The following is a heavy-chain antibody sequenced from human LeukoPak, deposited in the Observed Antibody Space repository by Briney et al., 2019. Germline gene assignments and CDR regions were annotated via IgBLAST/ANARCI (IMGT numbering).Heavy chain of an antibody. Sequence: ASVKVSCKASGYTFTSYDIHWVRQATGQGLEWMGVIDPSAGSTTYAQKFQGRVTMTRDTATSTVYMELSSLRSEDTAVYYCARAHYASSNIKVPFDVWGKGTTVTVSS. CDR3: ARAHYASSNIKVPFDV. CDR1: GYTFTSYD. J-gene: IGHJ6*04. V-gene: IGHV1-46*01. CDR2: IDPSAGST. D-gene: IGHD3-22*01.